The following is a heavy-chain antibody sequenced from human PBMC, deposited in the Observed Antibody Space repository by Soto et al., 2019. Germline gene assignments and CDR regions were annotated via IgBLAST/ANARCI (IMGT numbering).Heavy chain of an antibody. J-gene: IGHJ3*02. CDR1: GGTFSSYA. CDR3: ARGGGYYYDSSGYYSLDPFDI. V-gene: IGHV1-69*13. Sequence: SVKVSCKASGGTFSSYAISWVRQAPGQGLEWMGGIIPIFGTANYAQKFQGRVTITEDESTSTAYMELSSLRSEDTAVYYCARGGGYYYDSSGYYSLDPFDIWGQGTMVTVSS. CDR2: IIPIFGTA. D-gene: IGHD3-22*01.